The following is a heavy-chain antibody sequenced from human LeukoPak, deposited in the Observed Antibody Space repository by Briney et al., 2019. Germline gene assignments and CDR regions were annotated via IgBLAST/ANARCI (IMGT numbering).Heavy chain of an antibody. Sequence: PGGSLRLSCAASGFTFDDYGMSWVRQAPGKGLEWVSGINWNGGSTGYADSVKGRFTISRDNAKSSLYLQMNSLRAEDTALYYCARDLIVLMVYAPPSDYWGQGTLVTVSS. J-gene: IGHJ4*02. CDR1: GFTFDDYG. CDR3: ARDLIVLMVYAPPSDY. D-gene: IGHD2-8*01. V-gene: IGHV3-20*04. CDR2: INWNGGST.